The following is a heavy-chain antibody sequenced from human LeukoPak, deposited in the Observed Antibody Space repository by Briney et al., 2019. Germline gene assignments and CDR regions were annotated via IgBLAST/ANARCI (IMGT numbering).Heavy chain of an antibody. D-gene: IGHD3-10*01. J-gene: IGHJ6*02. CDR2: IYYSGST. Sequence: SETLSLTCTVSGGSISSGDYYWSWIRQPPGKGLEWIGYIYYSGSTYYNPSLKSRVTISVDTSKNQFSLKLSSVTAADTAVYYCARERRLLWFGELSDYYYYGMDVWGQGTTVTVSS. CDR1: GGSISSGDYY. V-gene: IGHV4-30-4*01. CDR3: ARERRLLWFGELSDYYYYGMDV.